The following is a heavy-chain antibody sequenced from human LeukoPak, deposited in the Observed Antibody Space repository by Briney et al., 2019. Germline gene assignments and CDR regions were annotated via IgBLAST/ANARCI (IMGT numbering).Heavy chain of an antibody. V-gene: IGHV4-34*01. J-gene: IGHJ6*02. CDR2: INHSGST. CDR1: GGSFSGYY. CDR3: GRDYGFWSVVQEFPGTMYI. D-gene: IGHD3-3*01. Sequence: SEALSLTCAVYGGSFSGYYWSWIRQPPGEGLEWIGEINHSGSTNYNPSLKSRVTISVDTSKNQFSLKLSSLTAAKTAAYYWGRDYGFWSVVQEFPGTMYIWGQGATGT.